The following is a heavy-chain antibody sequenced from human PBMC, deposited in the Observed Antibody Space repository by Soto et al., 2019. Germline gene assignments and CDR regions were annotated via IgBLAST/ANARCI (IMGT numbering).Heavy chain of an antibody. CDR1: GGTFSSYA. J-gene: IGHJ6*02. D-gene: IGHD4-17*01. CDR2: ILPIFGTA. CDR3: ARVTTVTYHYGLDV. V-gene: IGHV1-69*01. Sequence: VQLGQSGSEVKKPGSSVKVSCKASGGTFSSYAISWVRQAPVQGLEWMGGILPIFGTANYAQKFQGRFTITADESTSTADMELSSLRSEDTAVYYCARVTTVTYHYGLDVWVQGTTVTVS.